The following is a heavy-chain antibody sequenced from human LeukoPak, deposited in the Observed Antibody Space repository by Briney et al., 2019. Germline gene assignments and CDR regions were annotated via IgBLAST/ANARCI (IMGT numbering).Heavy chain of an antibody. Sequence: GESLKISCKASGYSFANYWIGWVRQVPGKGLEWVAMINPGDTNIAYSPSFQAQVTISADRSISTAYLQWSSLKASDTAIYYCARPRRAERDEDFWGQGTLVTVSS. CDR1: GYSFANYW. J-gene: IGHJ4*02. CDR2: INPGDTNI. D-gene: IGHD1-1*01. CDR3: ARPRRAERDEDF. V-gene: IGHV5-51*01.